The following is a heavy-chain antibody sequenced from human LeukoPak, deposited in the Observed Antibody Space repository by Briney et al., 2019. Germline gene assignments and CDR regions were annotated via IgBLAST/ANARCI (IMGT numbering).Heavy chain of an antibody. J-gene: IGHJ4*02. D-gene: IGHD3-16*01. Sequence: ASVKVSCKASGYTFTSYAMNWVRQAPGQGLEWMGWINTNTGNPTYAQGFTGRFVFSLDTSVSTGYLQISSLKAEDTAVYYCARRMITFGGARFKPFDYWGQGTLVTVSS. CDR2: INTNTGNP. CDR1: GYTFTSYA. V-gene: IGHV7-4-1*02. CDR3: ARRMITFGGARFKPFDY.